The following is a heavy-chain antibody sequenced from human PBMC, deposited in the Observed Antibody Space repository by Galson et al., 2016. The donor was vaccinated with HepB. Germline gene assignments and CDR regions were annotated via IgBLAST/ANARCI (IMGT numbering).Heavy chain of an antibody. CDR1: GFTFSYYG. Sequence: SLRLSCAASGFTFSYYGMSWVRQAAGKGLEWVSGISGGPDGRTYYADSVKGRFTISRDNSENTLYLQMDSLTTEDTAVYYCARTAKLSSSGHYLDYWGQGTLVTVSS. D-gene: IGHD1-1*01. J-gene: IGHJ4*02. CDR3: ARTAKLSSSGHYLDY. CDR2: ISGGPDGRT. V-gene: IGHV3-23*01.